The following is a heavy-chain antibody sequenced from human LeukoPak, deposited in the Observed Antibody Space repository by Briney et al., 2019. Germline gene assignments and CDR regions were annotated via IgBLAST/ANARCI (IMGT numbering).Heavy chain of an antibody. CDR2: ISGSGGST. CDR1: GFTFSSYA. CDR3: AKPVGYCSGGSCYSVDY. J-gene: IGHJ4*02. Sequence: GGSLRLSCAASGFTFSSYAMSWVRQAPGKGLEWVSAISGSGGSTYYADSVKGRFTISRDNSKNTLYLQMNSLRAEATAVYYCAKPVGYCSGGSCYSVDYWGQGTLVTVSS. D-gene: IGHD2-15*01. V-gene: IGHV3-23*01.